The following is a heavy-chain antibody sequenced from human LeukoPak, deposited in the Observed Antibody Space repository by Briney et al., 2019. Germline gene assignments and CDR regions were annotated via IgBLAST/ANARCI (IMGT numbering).Heavy chain of an antibody. CDR1: GFTFSSYS. J-gene: IGHJ5*02. D-gene: IGHD3-16*01. V-gene: IGHV3-21*01. CDR2: ISSSSRHI. CDR3: ARGVGLGGWFDP. Sequence: GRSLRLSCAASGFTFSSYSMNWVRQAPGKGLDWVSSISSSSRHIYYADSVKGRFTISRDNAKNSLYLQMNSLRVEDTAVYYCARGVGLGGWFDPWGQGTLVTVSS.